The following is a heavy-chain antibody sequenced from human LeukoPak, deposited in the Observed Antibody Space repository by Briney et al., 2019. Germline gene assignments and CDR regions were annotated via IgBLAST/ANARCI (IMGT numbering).Heavy chain of an antibody. V-gene: IGHV5-51*01. CDR1: GYSFISYW. CDR3: ARSFAHVERYYFDY. Sequence: GESLKISCKGSGYSFISYWLGWVRKMPGKGLEWMGIIYPGDSDTTYSPSFQGQVTISAGKSINTAYLQWRSLKASDTAMYYCARSFAHVERYYFDYWGQGTLVSVSS. J-gene: IGHJ4*02. CDR2: IYPGDSDT. D-gene: IGHD1-1*01.